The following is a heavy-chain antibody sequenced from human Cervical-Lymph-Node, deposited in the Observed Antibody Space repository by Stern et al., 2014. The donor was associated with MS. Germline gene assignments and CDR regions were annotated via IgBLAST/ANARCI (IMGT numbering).Heavy chain of an antibody. J-gene: IGHJ4*02. Sequence: EVHLVESGAEVKKPGESLKISCKGSGYSFTANWIAWVRQMPGKGLEWMGIIYPGDSDTRYSPSFQGQVTISADKSISTAYLQWSSLKASATAMYYCARDYGDYAFDYWGQGTLVTVSS. V-gene: IGHV5-51*01. CDR3: ARDYGDYAFDY. CDR2: IYPGDSDT. CDR1: GYSFTANW. D-gene: IGHD4-17*01.